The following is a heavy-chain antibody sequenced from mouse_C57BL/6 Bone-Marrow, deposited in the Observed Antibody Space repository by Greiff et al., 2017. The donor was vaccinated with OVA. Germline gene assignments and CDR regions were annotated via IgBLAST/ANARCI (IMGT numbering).Heavy chain of an antibody. J-gene: IGHJ3*01. V-gene: IGHV1-61*01. D-gene: IGHD2-1*01. Sequence: QVQLQQPGAELVRPGSSVKLSCKASGYTFTSYWMDWVKQRPGQGLEWIGNIYPSDSETHYNQKFKDKATLTVDKSSSTAYMQLSSLTSEDSAVYYCARGGGNYGVFAYWGQGTLVTVSA. CDR1: GYTFTSYW. CDR2: IYPSDSET. CDR3: ARGGGNYGVFAY.